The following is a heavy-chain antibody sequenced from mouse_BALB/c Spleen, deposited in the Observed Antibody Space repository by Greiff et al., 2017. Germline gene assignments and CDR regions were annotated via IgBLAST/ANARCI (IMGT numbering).Heavy chain of an antibody. J-gene: IGHJ2*01. CDR3: ARYDYRVYFDY. D-gene: IGHD2-4*01. CDR1: GYTFTDYN. Sequence: VQLQQSGPELVKPGASVKISCKASGYTFTDYNMHWVKQSHGKSLEWIGYIYPYNGGTGYNQKFKSKATLTVDNSSSTAYMELRSLTSEDSAVYYCARYDYRVYFDYWGQGTTLTVSS. CDR2: IYPYNGGT. V-gene: IGHV1S29*02.